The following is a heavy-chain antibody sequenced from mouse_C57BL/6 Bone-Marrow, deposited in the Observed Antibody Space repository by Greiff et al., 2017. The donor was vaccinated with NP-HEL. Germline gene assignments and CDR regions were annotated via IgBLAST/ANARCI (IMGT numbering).Heavy chain of an antibody. CDR3: AREEVITRGFAY. V-gene: IGHV1-81*01. D-gene: IGHD2-2*01. CDR1: GYTFTSYG. Sequence: VQLQQSGAELARPGASVKLSCKASGYTFTSYGISWVKQRTGQGLEWIGEIYPRSGNTYYNEKFKGKATLTADKSSSTAYMELRSLTSEDSAVYFCAREEVITRGFAYWGQGTLVTVSA. J-gene: IGHJ3*01. CDR2: IYPRSGNT.